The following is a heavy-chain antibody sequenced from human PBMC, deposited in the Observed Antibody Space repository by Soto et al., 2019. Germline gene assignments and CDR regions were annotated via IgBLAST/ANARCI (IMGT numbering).Heavy chain of an antibody. Sequence: ETLSLTCTVSGGSMSSYYWSWIRQPPGKGLEWIGYIYYSGSTIYSPSLKSRVTISVDTSKNQFSLKLSSVTAADTAVYYCARYGSGSSVWFDPWGQGTLVTVSS. D-gene: IGHD3-10*01. J-gene: IGHJ5*02. V-gene: IGHV4-59*01. CDR2: IYYSGST. CDR1: GGSMSSYY. CDR3: ARYGSGSSVWFDP.